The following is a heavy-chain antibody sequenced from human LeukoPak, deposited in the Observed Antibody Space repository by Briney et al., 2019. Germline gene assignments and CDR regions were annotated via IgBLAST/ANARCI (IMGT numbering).Heavy chain of an antibody. CDR2: ISSSSSYI. CDR3: ARDQRWLQLGYFDY. CDR1: GFAFSTYT. J-gene: IGHJ4*02. V-gene: IGHV3-21*01. D-gene: IGHD5-24*01. Sequence: GGSLRLSCAASGFAFSTYTMNWVRQAPGKGLEWVSSISSSSSYIYYADSVKGRFTISRDNAKNSLYLQMNSLRAEDTAVYYCARDQRWLQLGYFDYWGQGTLVTVSS.